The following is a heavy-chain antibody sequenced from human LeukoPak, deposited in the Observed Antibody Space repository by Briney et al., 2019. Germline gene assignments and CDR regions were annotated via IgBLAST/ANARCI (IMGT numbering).Heavy chain of an antibody. J-gene: IGHJ4*02. CDR3: ARGPRYCSGGSCYSKFDY. CDR2: MNPNSGNT. D-gene: IGHD2-15*01. Sequence: ASVKVSCKASGYTFTSYDINWVRQATGQGLEWMGWMNPNSGNTGYAQKFQGRVTITRNTSISTAYMELSSLRSEDTAVYYCARGPRYCSGGSCYSKFDYWGQGTLVTVSS. CDR1: GYTFTSYD. V-gene: IGHV1-8*03.